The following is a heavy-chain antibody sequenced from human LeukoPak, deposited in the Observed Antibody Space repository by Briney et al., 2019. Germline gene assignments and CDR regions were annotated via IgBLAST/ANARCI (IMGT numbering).Heavy chain of an antibody. CDR2: IRYDGSNK. D-gene: IGHD2-2*01. J-gene: IGHJ4*02. CDR3: AKTSSTSFPAPLDY. V-gene: IGHV3-30*02. Sequence: GGSLRLSCAASGFTFSSYGMHWVRQAPGKGLEWVAFIRYDGSNKYYADSVKGRFTISRDNSKNTLYLQMNSLRAEDTAVYYCAKTSSTSFPAPLDYWGQGNLVTVSS. CDR1: GFTFSSYG.